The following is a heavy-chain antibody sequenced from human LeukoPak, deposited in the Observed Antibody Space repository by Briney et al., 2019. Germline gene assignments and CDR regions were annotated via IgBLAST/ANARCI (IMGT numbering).Heavy chain of an antibody. CDR2: INPNSGGT. D-gene: IGHD3-10*01. Sequence: WASVKVSCKASGYTFTGYYMHWVRQAPGQGLEWMGRINPNSGGTNYAQKLQGRVTMTRDTSISTAYMGLSRLRSDDTAVYYCARSNDVLIWFGELDFDYWGQGTLVTVSS. J-gene: IGHJ4*02. CDR1: GYTFTGYY. V-gene: IGHV1-2*06. CDR3: ARSNDVLIWFGELDFDY.